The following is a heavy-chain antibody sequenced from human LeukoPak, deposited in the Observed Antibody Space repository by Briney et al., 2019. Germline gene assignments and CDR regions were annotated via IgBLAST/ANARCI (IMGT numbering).Heavy chain of an antibody. D-gene: IGHD3-3*01. J-gene: IGHJ6*03. Sequence: ASVKVSCKASGYTFTSYYMHWVRQAPGQGLEWMGWINPNSGGTNYAQKFQGRVTMTRDTSISTAYMELSRLRSDDTAVYCCARDNKYYDFWSGYFGGNYYMDVWGKGTTVTVSS. CDR3: ARDNKYYDFWSGYFGGNYYMDV. CDR2: INPNSGGT. V-gene: IGHV1-2*02. CDR1: GYTFTSYY.